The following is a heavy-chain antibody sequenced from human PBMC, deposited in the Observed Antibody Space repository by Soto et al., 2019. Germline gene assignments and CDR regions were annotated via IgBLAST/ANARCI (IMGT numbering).Heavy chain of an antibody. V-gene: IGHV3-30*03. Sequence: VQLVESGGGVVQPGRSLRLSCAASGFIFSDYGMHWVRQAPGKGLEWVALISNDGSNERYADPVKGRFTISKDKSKNTLYLQMHSLRAEDTAIYYCGRGIPSDFWGPGTLVTVSS. CDR1: GFIFSDYG. J-gene: IGHJ4*02. D-gene: IGHD2-21*01. CDR3: GRGIPSDF. CDR2: ISNDGSNE.